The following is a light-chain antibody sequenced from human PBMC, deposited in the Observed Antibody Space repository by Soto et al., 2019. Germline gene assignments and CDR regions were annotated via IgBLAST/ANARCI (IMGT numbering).Light chain of an antibody. CDR3: QHYGGSFI. Sequence: EIVLTQSPGTLSLSPGEGATVSCRVSQSINSKSSVWYQRKFGQAPRLPIYNTSSRATGIPDRFSGSGSGTDFTLIISRLEPEDFAVYYCQHYGGSFIFGPGTKVDFK. V-gene: IGKV3-20*01. CDR2: NTS. CDR1: QSINSKS. J-gene: IGKJ3*01.